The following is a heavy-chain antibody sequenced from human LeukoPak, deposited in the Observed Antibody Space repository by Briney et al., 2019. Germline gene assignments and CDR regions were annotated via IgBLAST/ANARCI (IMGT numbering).Heavy chain of an antibody. CDR3: ARAESAYEPPDY. CDR1: GFTFSSYW. D-gene: IGHD5-12*01. Sequence: GGSLRFSCAASGFTFSSYWMSWVRQTPGKGLEWVANIKQDGGETFYVDSVKGRFTISRDNAKNSLYLQMNSLRLEDTAVYYCARAESAYEPPDYWGQGTLVTVSS. J-gene: IGHJ4*02. V-gene: IGHV3-7*01. CDR2: IKQDGGET.